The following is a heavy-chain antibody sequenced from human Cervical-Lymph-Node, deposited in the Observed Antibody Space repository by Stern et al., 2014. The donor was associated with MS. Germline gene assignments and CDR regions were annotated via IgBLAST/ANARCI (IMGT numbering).Heavy chain of an antibody. J-gene: IGHJ4*02. V-gene: IGHV1-46*01. D-gene: IGHD3/OR15-3a*01. Sequence: VQLVESGAEVKKPGASVKVSCKASGYTFTSHYMHWVRQATGQGLEWVGIINPRGDSASVAQKFQGRVTMTRDTSTSTVYMELSSLRSEDTAVYYCASGTGSKRPTGNYWGQGTLVTVSS. CDR1: GYTFTSHY. CDR2: INPRGDSA. CDR3: ASGTGSKRPTGNY.